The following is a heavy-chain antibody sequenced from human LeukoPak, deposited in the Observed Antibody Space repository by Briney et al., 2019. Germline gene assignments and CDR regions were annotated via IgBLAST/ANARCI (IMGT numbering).Heavy chain of an antibody. CDR3: ARDRDGYNFPPFYGMDV. Sequence: PSDTLSLTCTVSGGSISSSSYYWGWIRQPPGKGLEWIGSIYYSGSTYYNPSLKSRVTISVDTSKNQFSLKLSSVTAADTAVYYCARDRDGYNFPPFYGMDVWGQGTTVIVSS. CDR2: IYYSGST. CDR1: GGSISSSSYY. J-gene: IGHJ6*02. V-gene: IGHV4-39*02. D-gene: IGHD5-24*01.